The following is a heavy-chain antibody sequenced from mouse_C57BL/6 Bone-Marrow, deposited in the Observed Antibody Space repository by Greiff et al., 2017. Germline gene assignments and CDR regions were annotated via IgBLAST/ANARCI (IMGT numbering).Heavy chain of an antibody. CDR3: ARHGSSWNWYVDV. CDR1: GYTFTSYW. J-gene: IGHJ1*03. D-gene: IGHD1-1*01. V-gene: IGHV1-52*01. Sequence: QVQLQQPGAELVRPGSSVKLSCKASGYTFTSYWMHWVKQRPIQGLEWIGNIDPSDSETHYNQKFKDKATLTVDKSSSTAYMQLSSLTSEDSAVYYCARHGSSWNWYVDVWGTGTTGTVSS. CDR2: IDPSDSET.